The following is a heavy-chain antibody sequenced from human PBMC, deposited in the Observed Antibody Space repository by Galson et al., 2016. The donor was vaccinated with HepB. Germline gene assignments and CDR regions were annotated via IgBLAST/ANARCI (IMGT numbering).Heavy chain of an antibody. Sequence: SETLSLTCAVSGDSITSTHWWSWVRLPPGKGLEWIGDIHHSGSTNYNPSLKSRVTISVDTSKNQFSLNLTSVTAADTAVYYCARGSYYYGMDVWSQGTTVTVSS. CDR3: ARGSYYYGMDV. CDR1: GDSITSTHW. J-gene: IGHJ6*02. V-gene: IGHV4-4*02. CDR2: IHHSGST.